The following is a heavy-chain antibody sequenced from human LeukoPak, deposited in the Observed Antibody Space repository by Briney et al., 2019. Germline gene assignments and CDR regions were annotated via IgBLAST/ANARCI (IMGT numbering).Heavy chain of an antibody. CDR3: ARVTVYYDSSPLLGF. CDR2: INPYSGGT. CDR1: GYTFSDYY. D-gene: IGHD3-22*01. J-gene: IGHJ4*02. V-gene: IGHV1-2*02. Sequence: ASVRVSCKASGYTFSDYYFHWVRQAPGQGLEWMGWINPYSGGTNYAQKFQGRFTMTRDTFSSTVYMELRRLTSDDTAVYYCARVTVYYDSSPLLGFWGQGTLVTVSS.